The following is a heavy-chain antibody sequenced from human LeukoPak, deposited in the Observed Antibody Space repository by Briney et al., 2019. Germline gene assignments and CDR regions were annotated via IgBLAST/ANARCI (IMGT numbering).Heavy chain of an antibody. Sequence: SETLSLTCTVSGGSISDSSWSCIRQPPGKGLEWIGHLYYSGTSNYNPSLKSRVTMSVDTSKNQFSLKLSFVTAADTAVYYCARVRRGYSYGLFDDWGQGTLVTVSS. V-gene: IGHV4-59*01. CDR2: LYYSGTS. CDR3: ARVRRGYSYGLFDD. CDR1: GGSISDSS. J-gene: IGHJ4*02. D-gene: IGHD5-18*01.